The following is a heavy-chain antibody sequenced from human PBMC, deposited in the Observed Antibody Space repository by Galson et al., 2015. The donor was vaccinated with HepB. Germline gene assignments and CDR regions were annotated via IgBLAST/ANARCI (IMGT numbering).Heavy chain of an antibody. D-gene: IGHD3-22*01. CDR2: IIPMFDTA. Sequence: SVKVSCKASGGTFSSSVISWVRQAPGQGLEWMGGIIPMFDTANYARRFQGRVTITADKSTSTVHMDLSSLRSDDTAVYYCAATDYPDSSGHPPLFDCYYGMDVWGQGTTVTVSS. CDR3: AATDYPDSSGHPPLFDCYYGMDV. J-gene: IGHJ6*02. V-gene: IGHV1-69*06. CDR1: GGTFSSSV.